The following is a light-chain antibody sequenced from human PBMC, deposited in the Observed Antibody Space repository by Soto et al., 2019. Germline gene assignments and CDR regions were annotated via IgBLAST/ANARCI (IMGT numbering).Light chain of an antibody. V-gene: IGKV3-20*01. CDR1: QSVSSSS. CDR2: GTS. Sequence: TVLTQSPGTLSLSPGERATLSCSASQSVSSSSLAWYQQRPGQAPRLLIYGTSSRATGIPDRFSGSGSGTDFTLTISRLEPEDFAVYYCQRYGSSPLITFGQGTRLEIK. J-gene: IGKJ5*01. CDR3: QRYGSSPLIT.